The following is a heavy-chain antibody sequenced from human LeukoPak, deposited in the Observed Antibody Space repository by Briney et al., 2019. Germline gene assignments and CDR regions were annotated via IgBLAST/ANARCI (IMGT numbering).Heavy chain of an antibody. Sequence: SETLSLTCTVSGGSISNYFWNWIRQPPGKGLEWIGYIKTSGSAYCNPSLKSRVTVSVDTSKNQFSLKLSSVTAADTAVYYCARTESTTIAFDIWGQGTMVTVSS. J-gene: IGHJ3*02. CDR1: GGSISNYF. V-gene: IGHV4-4*08. CDR2: IKTSGSA. D-gene: IGHD4-11*01. CDR3: ARTESTTIAFDI.